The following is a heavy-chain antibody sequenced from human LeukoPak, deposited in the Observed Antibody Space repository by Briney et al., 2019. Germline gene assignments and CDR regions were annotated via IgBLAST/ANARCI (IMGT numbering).Heavy chain of an antibody. CDR2: IYYSGST. J-gene: IGHJ6*03. Sequence: SETLSLTCTVSGGSISTSNYYWGWIRQPPGKGLEWIGYIYYSGSTNYNPSLKSRVTISVDTSKNQFSLKLSSVTAADTAVYYCARTYSSGWYGEYYYYMDVWGKGTTVTISS. V-gene: IGHV4-61*05. D-gene: IGHD6-19*01. CDR3: ARTYSSGWYGEYYYYMDV. CDR1: GGSISTSNYY.